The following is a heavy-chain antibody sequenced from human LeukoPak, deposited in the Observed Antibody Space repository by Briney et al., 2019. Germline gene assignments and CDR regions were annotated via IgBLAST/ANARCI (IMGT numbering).Heavy chain of an antibody. CDR1: GGSFSSST. CDR3: AKVIRLYFDWLPRRGADY. Sequence: ASVKVSCKASGGSFSSSTITWVRQAPGQGLEWMGGIIPIFDTTSYAQKFQGRVTITADESTETAYMDLSSLRSDDTAVYYCAKVIRLYFDWLPRRGADYWGQGTLVTVSS. J-gene: IGHJ4*02. CDR2: IIPIFDTT. V-gene: IGHV1-69*13. D-gene: IGHD3-9*01.